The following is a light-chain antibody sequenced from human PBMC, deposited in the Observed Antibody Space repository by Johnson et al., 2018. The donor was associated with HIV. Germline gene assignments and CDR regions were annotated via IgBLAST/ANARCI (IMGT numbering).Light chain of an antibody. Sequence: QSVLTQPPSVSAAPGQKVTISCYGSSSNIGNNYVSWYQQLPGTAPKLLIYDNNKRPSGILDRFSGSKSGTSATLGITGLQTGDEADYHCGTWDSSLSAYVFATATKVTVL. J-gene: IGLJ1*01. V-gene: IGLV1-51*01. CDR1: SSNIGNNY. CDR3: GTWDSSLSAYV. CDR2: DNN.